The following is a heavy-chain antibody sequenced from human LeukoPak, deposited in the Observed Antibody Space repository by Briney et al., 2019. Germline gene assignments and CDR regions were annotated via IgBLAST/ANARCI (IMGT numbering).Heavy chain of an antibody. Sequence: ASVKVSCKASGYTFTSYGISWVQQAPGQGLEWMGWISAYNGNTNYAQKLQGRVTMTTDTSTSTAYMELRSLRSDDTAVYYCARDGEGSSAQILPYYYYYGMDVWGQGTTVTVSS. D-gene: IGHD6-6*01. CDR1: GYTFTSYG. CDR2: ISAYNGNT. CDR3: ARDGEGSSAQILPYYYYYGMDV. J-gene: IGHJ6*02. V-gene: IGHV1-18*01.